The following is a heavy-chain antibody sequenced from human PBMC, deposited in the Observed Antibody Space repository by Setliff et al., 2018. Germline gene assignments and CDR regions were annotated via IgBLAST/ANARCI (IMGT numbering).Heavy chain of an antibody. CDR1: GYSFVRFY. D-gene: IGHD6-13*01. Sequence: ASVKVSCKASGYSFVRFYMHWVRQAPGQGLEWMGIVNTGGGSASYAQKFQGRVAMTSDTSANSVYMELNNLTSDDSATYYCARGGMAAAGRKGVFEHWGQGTQVTVSS. J-gene: IGHJ4*02. V-gene: IGHV1-46*01. CDR2: VNTGGGSA. CDR3: ARGGMAAAGRKGVFEH.